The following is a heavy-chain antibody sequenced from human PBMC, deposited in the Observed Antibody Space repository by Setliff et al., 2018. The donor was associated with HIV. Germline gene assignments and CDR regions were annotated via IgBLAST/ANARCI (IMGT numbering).Heavy chain of an antibody. J-gene: IGHJ6*02. V-gene: IGHV1-69*13. Sequence: SVKVSCKASGGTFRSHEISWVRQAPGQGLEWMGGIVPILNTGNYAPKFQGRVTITADESTTTAYMELSSLRSEDTAVYYCARGKGVGGVIITGGLDVWGQGTTVTVSS. CDR1: GGTFRSHE. CDR3: ARGKGVGGVIITGGLDV. D-gene: IGHD3-10*01. CDR2: IVPILNTG.